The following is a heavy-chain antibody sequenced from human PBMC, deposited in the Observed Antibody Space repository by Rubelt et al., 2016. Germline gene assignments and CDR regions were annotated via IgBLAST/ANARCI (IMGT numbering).Heavy chain of an antibody. D-gene: IGHD1-7*01. J-gene: IGHJ5*02. V-gene: IGHV3-21*01. CDR2: ISSSSSYI. CDR3: ARDIGITGTTGWFDP. CDR1: GFTFSSYS. Sequence: EVQLVESGGGLVKPGGSLRLSCAASGFTFSSYSMNWVRQAPGKGLEWVSSISSSSSYIYYADSVKGRFTISRDNAKNSLYLQMNSLRAEDTAVYYCARDIGITGTTGWFDPWGQGTLVTVSS.